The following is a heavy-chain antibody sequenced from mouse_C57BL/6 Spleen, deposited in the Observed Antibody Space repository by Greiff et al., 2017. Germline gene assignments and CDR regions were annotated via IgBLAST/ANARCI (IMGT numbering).Heavy chain of an antibody. V-gene: IGHV1-53*01. CDR3: ARALDY. J-gene: IGHJ2*01. CDR1: GYTFTSYW. CDR2: INPSNGGT. Sequence: QVHVKQPGTELVKPGASVKLSCKASGYTFTSYWMHWVQQRPGQGLEWIGYINPSNGGTYYNEKFKSKATLTVDKSSSTAYMQLSSLTSEDSAVYCCARALDYWGQGTTLTVSS.